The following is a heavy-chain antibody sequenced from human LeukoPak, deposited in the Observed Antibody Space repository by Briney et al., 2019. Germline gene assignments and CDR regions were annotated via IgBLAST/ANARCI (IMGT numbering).Heavy chain of an antibody. CDR1: GFTVSNNY. CDR2: IYSGGST. V-gene: IGHV3-66*01. Sequence: RGSLRLSCAASGFTVSNNYMNWVRQAPGKGLEWVSVIYSGGSTYYADSVKGRFTISRDNSKNTLYLQMNSLRAEDTAVYYCARDSDSSSWYPLPDYWGQGTLVTVSS. J-gene: IGHJ4*02. CDR3: ARDSDSSSWYPLPDY. D-gene: IGHD6-13*01.